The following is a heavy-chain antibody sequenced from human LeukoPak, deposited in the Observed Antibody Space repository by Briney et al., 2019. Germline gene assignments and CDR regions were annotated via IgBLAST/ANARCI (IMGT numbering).Heavy chain of an antibody. CDR2: INHSGSA. J-gene: IGHJ4*02. V-gene: IGHV4-39*07. D-gene: IGHD1-26*01. CDR1: GGSISSSSYY. CDR3: ARREN. Sequence: SETLSLSCTVSGGSISSSSYYWGWIRQPPGKGLEWIGEINHSGSANYNPSLKSRVTISVDTSKNQFSLKLSSVTAADTAVYYCARRENWGQGTLVTVSS.